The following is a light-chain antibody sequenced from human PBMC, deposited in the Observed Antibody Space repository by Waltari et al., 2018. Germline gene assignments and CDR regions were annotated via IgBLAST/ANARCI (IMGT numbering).Light chain of an antibody. CDR2: DVS. CDR3: SSYTSSSTVV. V-gene: IGLV2-14*03. CDR1: SSDVGGYNY. Sequence: QSALTQPASVSGSPGQSITISCTGTSSDVGGYNYVSWYQQHPGKAPKLMIYDVSNRPSGVSMRVSGSKSGNTASLTISGLQAEDEADYYCSSYTSSSTVVFGGGTKLTVL. J-gene: IGLJ2*01.